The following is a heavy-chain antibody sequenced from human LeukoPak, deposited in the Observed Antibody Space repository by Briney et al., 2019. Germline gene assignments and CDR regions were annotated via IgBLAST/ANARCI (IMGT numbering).Heavy chain of an antibody. Sequence: SGTLSLTCTVSGGSISSYYWSWIRQPPGKGLEWIGSIYHSGSTYYNPSLKSRVTISVDTSKNQFSLKLSSVTAADTAVYYCARFRDYNTPFDYWGQGTLVTVSS. CDR3: ARFRDYNTPFDY. CDR2: IYHSGST. D-gene: IGHD4-11*01. J-gene: IGHJ4*02. V-gene: IGHV4-59*08. CDR1: GGSISSYY.